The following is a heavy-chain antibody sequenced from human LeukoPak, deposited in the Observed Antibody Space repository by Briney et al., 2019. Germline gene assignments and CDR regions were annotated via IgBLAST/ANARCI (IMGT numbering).Heavy chain of an antibody. CDR2: ISYDGSNK. J-gene: IGHJ6*02. V-gene: IGHV3-30*18. D-gene: IGHD3-10*01. CDR1: GFTFSSYG. Sequence: GGSLRLSCAASGFTFSSYGMHWVRQAPGKGLEWVAVISYDGSNKYYADSVKGRFTISRDNSKNTLYLQMNSLRAEDTAVYYCAKDHHYGSGSHNSIYYGMDVWGQGTTVTVSS. CDR3: AKDHHYGSGSHNSIYYGMDV.